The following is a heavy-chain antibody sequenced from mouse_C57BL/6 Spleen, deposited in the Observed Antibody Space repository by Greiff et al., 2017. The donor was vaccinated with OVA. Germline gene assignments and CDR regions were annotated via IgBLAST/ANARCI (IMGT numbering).Heavy chain of an antibody. D-gene: IGHD2-10*01. CDR1: GYSITSGYY. Sequence: VQLQQSGPGLVKPSQSLSLTCSVTGYSITSGYYWNWIRQFPGNKLGWMGYISYDGSNNYNPSFKNRITITRDTSKNQFFLKLNSVTTEDTATYYCARPSYYGNYGYYAMDYWGQGTSVTVSS. J-gene: IGHJ4*01. CDR2: ISYDGSN. V-gene: IGHV3-6*01. CDR3: ARPSYYGNYGYYAMDY.